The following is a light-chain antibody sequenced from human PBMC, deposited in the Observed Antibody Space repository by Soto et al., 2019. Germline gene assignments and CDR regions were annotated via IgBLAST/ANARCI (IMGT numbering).Light chain of an antibody. V-gene: IGKV3-11*01. CDR2: DAA. J-gene: IGKJ1*01. CDR3: QHRSSWPRS. CDR1: QSVGTS. Sequence: DIVLTQSPATLSLSPGDRATLSCRASQSVGTSLAWYKQQPGQAPRLLIHDAAYRASGIPERFSGSGSGTAFSLSISSLWPDEFAVYYCQHRSSWPRSFGRGTKVEV.